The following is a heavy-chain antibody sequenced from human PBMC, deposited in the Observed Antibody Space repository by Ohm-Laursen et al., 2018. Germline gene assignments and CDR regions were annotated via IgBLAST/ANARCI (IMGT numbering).Heavy chain of an antibody. V-gene: IGHV3-11*01. D-gene: IGHD2-21*02. CDR3: ATGEGVVTAGATGDYYGMDV. CDR2: ISSSGSTI. Sequence: SLRLSCTASGFTLSDYYMSWIRQAPGKGLEWVSYISSSGSTIYYADSVKGRFTISRDNAKNSLYLQMNSLRAEDTAVYYCATGEGVVTAGATGDYYGMDVWGQGTTVTVSS. CDR1: GFTLSDYY. J-gene: IGHJ6*02.